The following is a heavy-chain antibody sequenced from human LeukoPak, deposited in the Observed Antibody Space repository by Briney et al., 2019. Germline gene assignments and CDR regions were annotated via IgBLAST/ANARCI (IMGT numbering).Heavy chain of an antibody. D-gene: IGHD6-6*01. Sequence: GESLKISCKGSGYSFNTYWIGWARQMPGKGLEWMGIIYPGDSDTRYSPSFQGQVTISADKSISTAYLQWSSLKASDTAMYYCATPYTTSSIAYWGQGTLVTVSS. J-gene: IGHJ4*02. V-gene: IGHV5-51*01. CDR1: GYSFNTYW. CDR2: IYPGDSDT. CDR3: ATPYTTSSIAY.